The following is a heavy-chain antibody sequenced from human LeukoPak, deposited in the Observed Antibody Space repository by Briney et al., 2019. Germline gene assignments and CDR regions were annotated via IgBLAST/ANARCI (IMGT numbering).Heavy chain of an antibody. CDR3: ARGVTVGATVGKLAGRAGYYFDY. V-gene: IGHV1-69*10. J-gene: IGHJ4*02. CDR1: GGTFSSYA. Sequence: GASVKVSCKASGGTFSSYAISWVRQAPGQGLEWMGRIIPILGIANYAQKFQGRVTITADKSTSTAYMELSSLRSEDTAVYYCARGVTVGATVGKLAGRAGYYFDYWGQGTLVTVSS. CDR2: IIPILGIA. D-gene: IGHD1-26*01.